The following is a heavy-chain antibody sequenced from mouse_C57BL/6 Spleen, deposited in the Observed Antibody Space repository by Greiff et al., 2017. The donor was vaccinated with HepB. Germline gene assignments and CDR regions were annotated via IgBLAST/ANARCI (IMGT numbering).Heavy chain of an antibody. CDR2: FYPGSGSI. D-gene: IGHD2-12*01. Sequence: VKLQESGAELVKPGASVKLSCKASGYTFTEYTIHWVKQRSGQGLEWIGWFYPGSGSIKYNEKFKDKATLTADKSSSTVYMELSRLTSEDSAVYFCARQETYYSYFDYWGQGTTLTVSS. CDR3: ARQETYYSYFDY. CDR1: GYTFTEYT. J-gene: IGHJ2*01. V-gene: IGHV1-62-2*01.